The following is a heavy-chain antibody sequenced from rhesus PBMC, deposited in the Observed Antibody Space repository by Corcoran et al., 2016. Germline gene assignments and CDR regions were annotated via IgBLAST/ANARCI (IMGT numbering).Heavy chain of an antibody. D-gene: IGHD5-24*01. J-gene: IGHJ3*01. CDR2: IYGSSGST. Sequence: QVQLQESGPGVVKPSETLSLTCAVSGGSISSGYDWSWIRQPPGKGLEWIGYIYGSSGSTNYNPSLKYRVTISKDASKNHFSLKLSSVTAADTAVYYCARGGSGYASFDFWGQGLRVTVSS. V-gene: IGHV4-76*01. CDR3: ARGGSGYASFDF. CDR1: GGSISSGYD.